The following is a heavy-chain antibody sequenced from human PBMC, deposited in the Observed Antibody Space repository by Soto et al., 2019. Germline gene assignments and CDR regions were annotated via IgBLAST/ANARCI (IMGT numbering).Heavy chain of an antibody. CDR1: GGTFSNYA. D-gene: IGHD6-13*01. V-gene: IGHV1-69*12. CDR3: SIMYSSSCGGDLGY. J-gene: IGHJ4*02. Sequence: QVQLVQSGAEVKKPGSSVKVSCKASGGTFSNYAITWVRQAPGQGLEWMGGVIPMFGTPNYAQKFQDRVTITANESTNTDYMDLSRLRSEDTDVYYCSIMYSSSCGGDLGYWGQGTLVTVS. CDR2: VIPMFGTP.